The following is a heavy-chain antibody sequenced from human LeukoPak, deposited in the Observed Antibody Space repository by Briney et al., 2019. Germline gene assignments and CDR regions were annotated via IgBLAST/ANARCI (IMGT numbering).Heavy chain of an antibody. J-gene: IGHJ6*03. D-gene: IGHD2-2*02. Sequence: AASVKVSCKASGGTFSSYAISWVRQAPGQGLEWMGGIIPIFGTANYAQKFQGRVTITADESTSTAYMELSSLRFEDTAVYYCARGVVVPAAIGYYYMDVWGKGTTVTVSS. CDR3: ARGVVVPAAIGYYYMDV. CDR1: GGTFSSYA. CDR2: IIPIFGTA. V-gene: IGHV1-69*13.